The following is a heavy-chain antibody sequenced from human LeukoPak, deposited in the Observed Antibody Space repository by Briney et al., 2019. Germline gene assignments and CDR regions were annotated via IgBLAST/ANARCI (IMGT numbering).Heavy chain of an antibody. V-gene: IGHV1-69*04. CDR3: ARGAPHLPFDY. CDR2: IIPILGIA. J-gene: IGHJ4*02. Sequence: SVKVSCKASGGTFSSYAISWVRQAPGQGLEWMGRIIPILGIANYAQKFQGRVTITADKSTSTAYMELSSLRSEDTAVYYCARGAPHLPFDYWGQGTLVTVSS. CDR1: GGTFSSYA.